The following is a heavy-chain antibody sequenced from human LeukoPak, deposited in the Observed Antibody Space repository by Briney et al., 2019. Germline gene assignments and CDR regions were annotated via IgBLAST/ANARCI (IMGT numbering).Heavy chain of an antibody. V-gene: IGHV1-8*01. CDR3: ARLDFWSGYYPDY. J-gene: IGHJ4*02. D-gene: IGHD3-3*01. Sequence: GASVKVSCKASGYTLTSYDINWVRQATGQGLEWMGWMNPNSGNTGYAQKFQGRVTMTRNTSISTAYMELSSLRSEDTAVYYCARLDFWSGYYPDYWGQGTLVTVSS. CDR1: GYTLTSYD. CDR2: MNPNSGNT.